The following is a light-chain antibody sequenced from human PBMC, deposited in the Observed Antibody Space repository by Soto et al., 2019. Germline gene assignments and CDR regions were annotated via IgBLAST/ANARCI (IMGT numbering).Light chain of an antibody. Sequence: IVMTQSPPTLSVSPGERATLSCRASQSVSSNLAWYQQKPGRAPRLLIYGASTRAAGIPARFSGSGSGTEFTLTISSLQSEDFAVYYCQQYNKWPPWTFGQGTKVEVK. CDR3: QQYNKWPPWT. J-gene: IGKJ1*01. CDR2: GAS. CDR1: QSVSSN. V-gene: IGKV3-15*01.